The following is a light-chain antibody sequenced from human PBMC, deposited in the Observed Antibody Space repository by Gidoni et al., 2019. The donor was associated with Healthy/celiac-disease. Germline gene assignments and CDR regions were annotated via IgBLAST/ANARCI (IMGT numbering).Light chain of an antibody. CDR3: NSRDSSGNHWV. Sequence: LAHSPAVSVALGQTVRGTCQGDSLRSYYVSWYQQKPGQAPVLVIYGKNNRPSGIPDRFSGSSSGNTASLTIPGAKAEDEADYYCNSRDSSGNHWVFGGGTKLTVL. CDR2: GKN. V-gene: IGLV3-19*01. J-gene: IGLJ3*02. CDR1: SLRSYY.